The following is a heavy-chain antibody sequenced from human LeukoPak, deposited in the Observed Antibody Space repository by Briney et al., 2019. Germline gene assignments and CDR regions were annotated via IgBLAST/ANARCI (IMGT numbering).Heavy chain of an antibody. J-gene: IGHJ2*01. CDR3: ARHSIAAAGPLWYFDL. CDR2: IYYSGST. D-gene: IGHD6-13*01. V-gene: IGHV4-39*01. CDR1: GGSIGSSSYY. Sequence: SETLSLTCTVSGGSIGSSSYYWGWIRQPPGKGLEWIGSIYYSGSTYYNPSLKSRVTISVDTSKNQFSLKLSSVTAADTAVYYCARHSIAAAGPLWYFDLWGRGTLVTVSS.